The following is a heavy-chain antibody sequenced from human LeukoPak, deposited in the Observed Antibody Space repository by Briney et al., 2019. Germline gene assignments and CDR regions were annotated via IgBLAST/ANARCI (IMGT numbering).Heavy chain of an antibody. J-gene: IGHJ6*04. Sequence: SETLSLTCTVSGYSITSGYYWGWIRQPPGKGLQWIGTIFHSGSTYYNPSLKSRVAISVDTSKNQFSLKLSSVTAADTAVYYCARDSAAVDVWGKGTTVTVSS. V-gene: IGHV4-38-2*02. CDR2: IFHSGST. CDR1: GYSITSGYY. CDR3: ARDSAAVDV. D-gene: IGHD6-13*01.